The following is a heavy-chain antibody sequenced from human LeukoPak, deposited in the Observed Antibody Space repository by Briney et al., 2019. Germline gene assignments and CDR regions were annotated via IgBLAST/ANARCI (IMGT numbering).Heavy chain of an antibody. D-gene: IGHD2-2*01. J-gene: IGHJ6*04. CDR2: INAGNGNT. V-gene: IGHV1-3*01. Sequence: ASVKVSCKASGYTFTSYAMHWVRQAPGKRLEWMGWINAGNGNTKYSQKFQGRVTITRDTSASTAYMELSSLRSEDTAVYYCARDVVVVPAVKRYYYYGMDVWGKGTTVTVSS. CDR3: ARDVVVVPAVKRYYYYGMDV. CDR1: GYTFTSYA.